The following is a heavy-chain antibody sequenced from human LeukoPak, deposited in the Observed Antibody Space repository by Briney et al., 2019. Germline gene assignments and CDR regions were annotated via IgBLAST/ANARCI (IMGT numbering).Heavy chain of an antibody. CDR2: IYYSGST. J-gene: IGHJ4*02. D-gene: IGHD3-10*01. V-gene: IGHV4-39*01. Sequence: SETLSLTCAVYGGSFSGYYWGWIRQPPGKGLEWIGSIYYSGSTYYNPSLKGRVTISVDTSKNQFSLKLSSVTAADTAVYYCARTRYYYNSRSYGAPYYFDYWGQGTLVTVSS. CDR3: ARTRYYYNSRSYGAPYYFDY. CDR1: GGSFSGYY.